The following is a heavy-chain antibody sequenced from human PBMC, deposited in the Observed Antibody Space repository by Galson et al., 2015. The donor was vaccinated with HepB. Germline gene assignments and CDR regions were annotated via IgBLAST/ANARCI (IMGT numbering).Heavy chain of an antibody. CDR3: ARDGREYYYDSSGYYRQSYYYYGMDV. D-gene: IGHD3-22*01. V-gene: IGHV3-21*01. CDR2: ISSSSSYI. CDR1: GFTFSSYS. Sequence: SLRLSCAASGFTFSSYSMNWVRQAPGKGLEWVSSISSSSSYIYYADSVKGRFTISRDNAKNSLYLQMNSLRAEDTAVYYCARDGREYYYDSSGYYRQSYYYYGMDVWGQGTTVTVSS. J-gene: IGHJ6*02.